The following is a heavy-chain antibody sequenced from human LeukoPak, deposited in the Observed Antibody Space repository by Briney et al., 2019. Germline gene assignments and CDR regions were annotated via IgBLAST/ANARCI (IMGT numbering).Heavy chain of an antibody. Sequence: SETLSLTCSVSGGSISCCHWVWMRQSPGKGLEWIGYMHHSGSASDNPSLKSRVAISLDTPKNQFSLKLSSVTAADTAVYYCARLGGTARMDVWGQGTTVTVS. D-gene: IGHD3-16*01. V-gene: IGHV4-59*01. CDR1: GGSISCCH. CDR2: MHHSGSA. CDR3: ARLGGTARMDV. J-gene: IGHJ6*02.